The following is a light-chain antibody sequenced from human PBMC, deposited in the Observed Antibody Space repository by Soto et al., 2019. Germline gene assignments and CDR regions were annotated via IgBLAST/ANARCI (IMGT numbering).Light chain of an antibody. CDR2: DAS. CDR1: QSVASNY. J-gene: IGKJ4*01. Sequence: EIVLTQSPGTLPLSPGERATLSCRASQSVASNYLGWYQQKPGQAPRVLIFDASIRATGIPDRFSASGSGSDFTLTISRLEPDDFAVYYCHQYDSLPLTFGGGTKVDIK. V-gene: IGKV3-20*01. CDR3: HQYDSLPLT.